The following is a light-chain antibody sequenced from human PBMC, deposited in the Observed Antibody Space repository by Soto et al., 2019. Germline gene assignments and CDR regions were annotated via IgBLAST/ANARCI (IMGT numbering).Light chain of an antibody. CDR3: QQYGGSPRT. V-gene: IGKV3-20*01. CDR1: QSVGGTF. CDR2: GAS. Sequence: EIVLTQSPGTRSLSPGEGATLSCRASQSVGGTFLAWYQQKGGQAPRLLIHGASNRATGIPDRFSGSGSGKYFTLTISRLEPEAFAVYYCQQYGGSPRTFGQGTKVEGK. J-gene: IGKJ1*01.